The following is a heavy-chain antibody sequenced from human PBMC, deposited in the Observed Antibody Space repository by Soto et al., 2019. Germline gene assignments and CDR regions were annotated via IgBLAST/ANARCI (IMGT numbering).Heavy chain of an antibody. CDR2: IYASGSP. Sequence: QVQLQESGPGLVKPSGTLSLTCNASGGSISPYYWNWIRQPAGKGLEWIGRIYASGSPKYNPSHTSRVIMSVDTSKNQFALTMSSVTAADTTMYYCARSAVPRGGWFRPWGQGILVTVSP. CDR1: GGSISPYY. J-gene: IGHJ5*02. V-gene: IGHV4-4*07. D-gene: IGHD2-15*01. CDR3: ARSAVPRGGWFRP.